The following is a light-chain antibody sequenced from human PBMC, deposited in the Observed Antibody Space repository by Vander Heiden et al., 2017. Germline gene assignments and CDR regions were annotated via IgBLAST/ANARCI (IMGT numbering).Light chain of an antibody. CDR2: DAD. CDR1: PSVTNF. Sequence: IALTPSPGTLSLSPGERATLSRKPSPSVTNFLALYQHQPGQAPRPLIYDADNRATGIPPRFSGNGSGTDFTLTISSREPEDFAVYYCQQRNKWPPVYSFGQGTKLEI. V-gene: IGKV3-11*01. J-gene: IGKJ2*03. CDR3: QQRNKWPPVYS.